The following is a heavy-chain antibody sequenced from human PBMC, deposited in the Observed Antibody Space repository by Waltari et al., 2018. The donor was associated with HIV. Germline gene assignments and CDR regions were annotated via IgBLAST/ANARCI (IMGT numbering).Heavy chain of an antibody. Sequence: EVQLVESGGGLVQPGGSLRLSCVASGFTFRSFWMHWVRRAQGKGLVWVSRNKTDGGGTDYAGSVKGRFTISRDNAKNTLYLQMNTLRADDMAVYYCVRGSSSWIGVDHWGQGTLVTVSS. D-gene: IGHD3-10*01. J-gene: IGHJ4*02. CDR3: VRGSSSWIGVDH. CDR2: NKTDGGGT. V-gene: IGHV3-74*01. CDR1: GFTFRSFW.